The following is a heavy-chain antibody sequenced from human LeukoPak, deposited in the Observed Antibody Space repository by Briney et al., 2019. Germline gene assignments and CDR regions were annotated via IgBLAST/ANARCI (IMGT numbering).Heavy chain of an antibody. J-gene: IGHJ1*01. V-gene: IGHV3-21*01. Sequence: GGSLRLSCAASGFTFSSYSMNWVRQAPGKGLEWVSSISSSSSYIYYVDSVKGRFTISRDNAKNSLYLQMNSLRAEDTAVYYCARDPDIVVVPAAPVVTEHWGQGTLVTVSS. CDR1: GFTFSSYS. D-gene: IGHD2-2*01. CDR2: ISSSSSYI. CDR3: ARDPDIVVVPAAPVVTEH.